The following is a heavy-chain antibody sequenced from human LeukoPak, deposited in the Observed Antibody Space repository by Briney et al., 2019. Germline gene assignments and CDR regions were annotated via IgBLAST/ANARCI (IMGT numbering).Heavy chain of an antibody. CDR3: ARRVLQFLEWSWFDP. J-gene: IGHJ5*02. V-gene: IGHV1-46*01. CDR2: INPSGGNT. D-gene: IGHD3-3*01. Sequence: ASVKVSCKASGYTFSTSSVHWVRQAPGQGLEWMGMINPSGGNTRYEQKFQGRVTISRDTSTSTVYMEISSLRFDDTAVYFCARRVLQFLEWSWFDPWGQGTLVSVSS. CDR1: GYTFSTSS.